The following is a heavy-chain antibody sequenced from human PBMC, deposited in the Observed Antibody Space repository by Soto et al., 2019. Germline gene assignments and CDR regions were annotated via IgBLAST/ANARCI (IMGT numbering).Heavy chain of an antibody. V-gene: IGHV3-30*18. D-gene: IGHD3-16*01. J-gene: IGHJ4*02. CDR3: ANSWGRCNTACTPEDDY. CDR1: GFTFSSYA. Sequence: QVQLVESGGGVVQPERSLRLSCAASGFTFSSYAMHWVRQAPGKGLEWVALISFDGSKVYYADSVKGRFTISRENSKNTLYLQMDSLRPDDTAVYFCANSWGRCNTACTPEDDYWGQGTLVTVSS. CDR2: ISFDGSKV.